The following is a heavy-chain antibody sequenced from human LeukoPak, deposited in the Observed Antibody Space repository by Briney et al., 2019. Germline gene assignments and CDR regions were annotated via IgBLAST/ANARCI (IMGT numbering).Heavy chain of an antibody. V-gene: IGHV1-69*04. CDR1: GGTFISYA. J-gene: IGHJ5*02. CDR2: IIPILGIA. CDR3: ARGVDGGNSDWFDP. Sequence: SVKVSCKASGGTFISYAISWVRQAPGQGLEWMGRIIPILGIANYAQKFQGRVTITADKSTSTAYMELSSLRSEDTAVYYCARGVDGGNSDWFDPWGQGTLVTVSS. D-gene: IGHD4-23*01.